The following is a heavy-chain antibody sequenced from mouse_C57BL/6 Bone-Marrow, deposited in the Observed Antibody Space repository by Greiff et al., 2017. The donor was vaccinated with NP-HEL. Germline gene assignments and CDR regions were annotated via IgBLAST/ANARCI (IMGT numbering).Heavy chain of an antibody. Sequence: EVQLQQSGPELVKPGASVKIPCKASGYTFTDYNMDWVKQSPGKSLEWIGDINPNNGGTIYNQKFKGKATLTVDKSSSTAYMELRSLTSEDTAVYYCERYDYDSWFACWGQGTLVTVAA. V-gene: IGHV1-18*01. D-gene: IGHD2-4*01. CDR3: ERYDYDSWFAC. CDR1: GYTFTDYN. CDR2: INPNNGGT. J-gene: IGHJ3*01.